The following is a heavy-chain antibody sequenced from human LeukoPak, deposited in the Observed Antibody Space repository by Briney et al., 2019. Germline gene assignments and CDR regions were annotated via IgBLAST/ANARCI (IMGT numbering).Heavy chain of an antibody. CDR1: GGSISSGGYY. J-gene: IGHJ4*02. V-gene: IGHV4-30-2*01. Sequence: SETLSLTCTVSGGSISSGGYYWSWIRQPPGKGLEWIGYIYHSGSTYYNPSLKSRVTISVDRSKNQFSLKLGSVTAADTAVYYCARAAFSARLDYWGQGTQVTVSS. CDR3: ARAAFSARLDY. CDR2: IYHSGST. D-gene: IGHD2/OR15-2a*01.